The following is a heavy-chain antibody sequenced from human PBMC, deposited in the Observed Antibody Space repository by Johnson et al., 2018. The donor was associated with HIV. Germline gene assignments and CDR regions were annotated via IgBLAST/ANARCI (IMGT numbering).Heavy chain of an antibody. Sequence: VQLVESGGGVVRPGGSLRLSCAASGFTFDDYAMHWVRQAPGKGLEWVAGITWDSGSIGYADSVKGRFTISRDNAKNSLYLQMNSLRAEDTAMYYCEKAMDARGVVGPFDIWGQGTMVTVSS. D-gene: IGHD2-15*01. V-gene: IGHV3-9*01. CDR3: EKAMDARGVVGPFDI. CDR2: ITWDSGSI. J-gene: IGHJ3*02. CDR1: GFTFDDYA.